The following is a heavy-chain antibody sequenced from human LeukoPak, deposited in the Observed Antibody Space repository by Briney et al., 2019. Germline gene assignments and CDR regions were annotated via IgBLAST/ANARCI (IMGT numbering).Heavy chain of an antibody. D-gene: IGHD3-22*01. J-gene: IGHJ5*02. CDR1: GFTFSSYS. Sequence: GGSLRLSCAASGFTFSSYSMNWVRQAPGKGLEWVSYISSTSSTIYYADSVKGRFTISRDNAKNSLYLQMNSLRAEDTAVYYCARTLLYYYDSSGLHPWGQGTLVTVSS. CDR2: ISSTSSTI. CDR3: ARTLLYYYDSSGLHP. V-gene: IGHV3-48*01.